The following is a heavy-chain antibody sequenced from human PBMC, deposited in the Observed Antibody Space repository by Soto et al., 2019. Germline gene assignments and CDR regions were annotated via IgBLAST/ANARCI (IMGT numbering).Heavy chain of an antibody. Sequence: SVKVSCKASGGTFSSYAISWVRQAPGQGLEWMGGIIPIFGTANYAQKFQGRVTITADESTSTAYMELSSLRSEDTAVYYCARVSKDTAMVHYYYYGMEVWGQATTVTVSS. CDR2: IIPIFGTA. CDR3: ARVSKDTAMVHYYYYGMEV. V-gene: IGHV1-69*13. D-gene: IGHD5-18*01. J-gene: IGHJ6*02. CDR1: GGTFSSYA.